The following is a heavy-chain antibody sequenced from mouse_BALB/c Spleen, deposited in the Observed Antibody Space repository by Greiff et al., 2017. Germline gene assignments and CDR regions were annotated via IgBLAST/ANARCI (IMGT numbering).Heavy chain of an antibody. CDR1: GYSITSDYA. J-gene: IGHJ1*01. CDR3: AKGGGNYPNWDCDV. D-gene: IGHD2-1*01. V-gene: IGHV3-2*02. Sequence: EVMLVESGPGLVKPSQSLSLTCTVTGYSITSDYAWNWIRQFPGNNLEWMGYISYSGSTNYNPSIKSQISITRDTSKNQFFLQLNSVTTEDTATYYCAKGGGNYPNWDCDVWGAGTTVTVSS. CDR2: ISYSGST.